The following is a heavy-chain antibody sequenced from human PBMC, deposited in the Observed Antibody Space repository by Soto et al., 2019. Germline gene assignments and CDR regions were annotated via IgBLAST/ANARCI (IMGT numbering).Heavy chain of an antibody. D-gene: IGHD2-21*02. CDR3: ARQRTTVVTQAYFDY. CDR2: IYYSGRT. J-gene: IGHJ4*02. V-gene: IGHV4-39*01. CDR1: GESISSSSYY. Sequence: SETLSLTCIVSGESISSSSYYWGWIRQPPGKGLEWIGSIYYSGRTYYNPSFKSRVTISIDTSKNQFSLKLSSVTATDTAVYYCARQRTTVVTQAYFDYWGQGALVTVSS.